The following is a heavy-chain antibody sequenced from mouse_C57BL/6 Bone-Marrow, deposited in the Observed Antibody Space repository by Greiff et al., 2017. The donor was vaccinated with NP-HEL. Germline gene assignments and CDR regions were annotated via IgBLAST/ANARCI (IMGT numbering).Heavy chain of an antibody. CDR3: ASDDYDEFAY. CDR2: IYPRSGNT. D-gene: IGHD2-4*01. Sequence: QVHVKQSGAELARPGASVKLSCKASGYTFTSYGISWVKQRTGQGLEWIGEIYPRSGNTYYNEKFKGKATLTADKSSSTAYMELRSLTSEDSAVYFCASDDYDEFAYWGQGTLVTVSA. J-gene: IGHJ3*01. V-gene: IGHV1-81*01. CDR1: GYTFTSYG.